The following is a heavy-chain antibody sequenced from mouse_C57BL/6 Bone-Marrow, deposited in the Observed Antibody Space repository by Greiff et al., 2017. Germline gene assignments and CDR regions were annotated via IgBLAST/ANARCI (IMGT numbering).Heavy chain of an antibody. CDR3: ARSSAYYSNYDFDY. J-gene: IGHJ2*01. CDR2: INPNNGGT. D-gene: IGHD2-5*01. V-gene: IGHV1-18*01. Sequence: EVQLQQSGPELVKPGASVKIPCKASGYTFTDYNMDWVKQSHGKSLEWIGDINPNNGGTIYNQKFKGKATLTVDKSSSTAYMELRSLTSEDTAVYYCARSSAYYSNYDFDYWGQGTTLTVSS. CDR1: GYTFTDYN.